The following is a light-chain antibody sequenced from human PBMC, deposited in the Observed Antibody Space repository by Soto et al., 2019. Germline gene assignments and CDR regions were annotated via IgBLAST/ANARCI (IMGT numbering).Light chain of an antibody. J-gene: IGKJ4*01. CDR2: GAS. V-gene: IGKV3-15*01. Sequence: EIVMTQSPATLSVSPGERATLSCRASQSVSNNLAWYQQKPGQAPRLLIYGASTRATGIPARFSGSGSGTEFTLTINSLQSEDFAVYYCQQYNEWPPLTFGGGTKVEIK. CDR1: QSVSNN. CDR3: QQYNEWPPLT.